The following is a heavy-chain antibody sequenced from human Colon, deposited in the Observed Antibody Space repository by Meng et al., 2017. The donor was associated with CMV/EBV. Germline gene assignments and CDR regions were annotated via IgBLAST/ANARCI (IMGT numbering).Heavy chain of an antibody. CDR3: AKDLFSPGGNSCFDS. Sequence: ASVKVSCKTSGYNFNKHGINWVRQAPGQGLKWMGWINIWNGNIESAQKFQGRITLTTDASTSTAYMELRSLTSDDTAVYYCAKDLFSPGGNSCFDSWGQGTVVTVSS. CDR2: INIWNGNI. CDR1: GYNFNKHG. J-gene: IGHJ4*02. D-gene: IGHD3-16*01. V-gene: IGHV1-18*01.